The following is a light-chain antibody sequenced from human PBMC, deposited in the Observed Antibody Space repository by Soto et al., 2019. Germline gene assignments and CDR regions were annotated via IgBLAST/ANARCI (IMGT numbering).Light chain of an antibody. V-gene: IGKV1-33*01. J-gene: IGKJ4*01. CDR3: QQYDDLPLT. CDR2: DAS. Sequence: DIQMTQSPSSLSASVGDRVTVTCQASQDITNYLSWYQQKPGKAPKLLISDASNLEIGVPSRFSGRGSGTDFSLTIYNLQPEDFATYFCQQYDDLPLTFGGGTKVEVK. CDR1: QDITNY.